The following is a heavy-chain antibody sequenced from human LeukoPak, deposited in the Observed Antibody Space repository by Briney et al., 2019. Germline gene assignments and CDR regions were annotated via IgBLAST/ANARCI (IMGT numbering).Heavy chain of an antibody. CDR1: GGSFSDYY. CDR2: INHSGST. D-gene: IGHD3-22*01. CDR3: ARGRRRVTMIVVTYFQH. Sequence: PSETLSLTCAVYGGSFSDYYWSWIRQPPGKGLEWIGEINHSGSTNNNPSLKSRVTISVDTSKTQFSLKLSSVTAADTAVYYCARGRRRVTMIVVTYFQHWGQGTLVTVSP. V-gene: IGHV4-34*01. J-gene: IGHJ1*01.